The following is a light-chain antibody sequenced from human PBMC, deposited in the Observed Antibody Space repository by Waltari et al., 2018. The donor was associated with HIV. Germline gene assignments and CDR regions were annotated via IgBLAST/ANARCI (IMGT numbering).Light chain of an antibody. Sequence: QSALTQPASVSGSPGQSITISCTGASSDVGYYNYVSWYQQQPGKAPKLMIYDVSNRPSGVSNRFSGSKSGNPASLTISGLEAEDEADYYCSSYTGSSTLGVLGTGTRVTVL. CDR1: SSDVGYYNY. V-gene: IGLV2-14*03. J-gene: IGLJ1*01. CDR2: DVS. CDR3: SSYTGSSTLGV.